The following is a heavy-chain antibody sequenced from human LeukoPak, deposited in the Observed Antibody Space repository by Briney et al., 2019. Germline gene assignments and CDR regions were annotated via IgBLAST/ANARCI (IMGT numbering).Heavy chain of an antibody. J-gene: IGHJ4*02. CDR1: GYTFTGYY. D-gene: IGHD4-17*01. CDR3: ARDSDYVASGFDY. V-gene: IGHV1-2*06. Sequence: VASVKVSCKASGYTFTGYYMHWVRQAPGQGLEWMGRINPNSGGTNYAQKFQGRVTMTRDTSISTAYMELSRLRSDDTAVYYCARDSDYVASGFDYWGQGTLVTVSS. CDR2: INPNSGGT.